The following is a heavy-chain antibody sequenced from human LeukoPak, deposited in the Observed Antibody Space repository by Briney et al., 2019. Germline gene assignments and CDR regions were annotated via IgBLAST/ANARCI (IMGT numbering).Heavy chain of an antibody. D-gene: IGHD3-22*01. J-gene: IGHJ4*02. CDR3: AKVTTMIVVVITGFDY. V-gene: IGHV3-23*01. CDR1: GFTFSSYA. Sequence: GGSLRLSCAASGFTFSSYAMSWVRQAPGKGLQWVSAISGSGGSTYYADSVKGRFTISRDNSKNTLYLQMNSLRAEDTAVYYCAKVTTMIVVVITGFDYWGQGTLVTVSS. CDR2: ISGSGGST.